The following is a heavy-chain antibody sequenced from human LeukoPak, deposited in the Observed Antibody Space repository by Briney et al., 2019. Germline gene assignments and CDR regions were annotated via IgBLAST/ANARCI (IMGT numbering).Heavy chain of an antibody. D-gene: IGHD3-3*01. Sequence: GASVKVSCKASGYTFINFAINWGRQAPGQRPEWMGWINAGNGNTKYSQKFQDRVTITRDTSASTAYMELTSLRSDDTAVYYCARVGFTIFGVVKRPFDYWGQGTLVTVSS. CDR2: INAGNGNT. CDR1: GYTFINFA. J-gene: IGHJ4*02. CDR3: ARVGFTIFGVVKRPFDY. V-gene: IGHV1-3*01.